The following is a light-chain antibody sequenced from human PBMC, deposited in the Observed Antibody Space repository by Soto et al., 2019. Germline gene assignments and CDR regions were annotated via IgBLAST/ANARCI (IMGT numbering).Light chain of an antibody. CDR3: QQYGRT. CDR1: RSLSNSY. CDR2: GAS. V-gene: IGKV3-20*01. J-gene: IGKJ1*01. Sequence: EIVLTQSPGTLSLSPGERATLSCRASRSLSNSYLAWYQQKPGQAPRLLIYGASSRATGIPDRFSGSGSGTDFTLTISRLEPEDFAVYYCQQYGRTFGQGTKVEIK.